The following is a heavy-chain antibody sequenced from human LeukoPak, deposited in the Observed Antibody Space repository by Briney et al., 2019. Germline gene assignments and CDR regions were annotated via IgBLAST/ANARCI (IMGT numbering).Heavy chain of an antibody. J-gene: IGHJ4*02. CDR2: ISSSSSYI. CDR3: AGSPYYDFWSGYYATFDY. CDR1: GFTFSSYS. Sequence: SGGSLRLSCAASGFTFSSYSMNWVRQAPGKGLEWVSSISSSSSYIYYADSVKGRFTISRDDAKNSLYLQMNSLRAEDTAVYYCAGSPYYDFWSGYYATFDYWGQGTLVTVSS. D-gene: IGHD3-3*01. V-gene: IGHV3-21*01.